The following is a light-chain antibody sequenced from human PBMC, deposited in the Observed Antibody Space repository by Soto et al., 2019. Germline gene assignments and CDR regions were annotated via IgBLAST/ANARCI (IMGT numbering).Light chain of an antibody. J-gene: IGKJ1*01. CDR2: DVS. CDR3: LQYSSYCA. Sequence: DIQMTQSPSTLSASVGDRVTITCRASQSITSWLAWYQQKPGQAPNLLIYDVSSLESGVPSRFSGIGSGTELTITIISLQPDEFATYYFLQYSSYCAFGQGTQVEI. V-gene: IGKV1-5*01. CDR1: QSITSW.